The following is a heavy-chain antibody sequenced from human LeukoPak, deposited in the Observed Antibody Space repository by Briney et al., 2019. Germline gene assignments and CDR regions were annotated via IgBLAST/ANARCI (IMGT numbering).Heavy chain of an antibody. CDR3: ARDRTGTAYNWFDP. J-gene: IGHJ5*02. Sequence: SSETLSLTCTASGGSISFYYWGWIRQPPGKGLEWIGYIYYSGDTNYNPSLKSRVTMSVDTSKNQFSLKLSSVTAADTAVYYCARDRTGTAYNWFDPWGQGTLVTVSS. CDR1: GGSISFYY. V-gene: IGHV4-59*12. CDR2: IYYSGDT. D-gene: IGHD1-1*01.